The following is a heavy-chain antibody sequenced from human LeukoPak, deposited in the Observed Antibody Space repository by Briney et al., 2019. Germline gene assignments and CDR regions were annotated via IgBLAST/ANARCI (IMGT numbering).Heavy chain of an antibody. CDR3: ASQYGGYEGPYYYYGMDV. Sequence: PGGSLRLSCAASGFTFSSYAMHRVRQAPGKGLEWVAVISYDGSNKYYADSVKGRFTISRDNSKNTLYLQMNSLRAEDTAVYYCASQYGGYEGPYYYYGMDVWGQGTTVTVSS. D-gene: IGHD5-12*01. V-gene: IGHV3-30-3*01. CDR1: GFTFSSYA. CDR2: ISYDGSNK. J-gene: IGHJ6*02.